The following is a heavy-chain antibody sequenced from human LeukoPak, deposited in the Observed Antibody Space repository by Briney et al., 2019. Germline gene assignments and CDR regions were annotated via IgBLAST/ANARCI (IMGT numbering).Heavy chain of an antibody. CDR1: GFTFSSYS. D-gene: IGHD2-2*01. Sequence: GGSLRLSCAASGFTFSSYSMNWVRQAPGKGLEWVSSISSSSSYIYYADSVKVRFTISRDNAKNSLYLQMNSLRAEDTAVYYCATEKFDIVEVPAWRPLGGMDVWGQGTTVTVSS. V-gene: IGHV3-21*01. CDR3: ATEKFDIVEVPAWRPLGGMDV. J-gene: IGHJ6*02. CDR2: ISSSSSYI.